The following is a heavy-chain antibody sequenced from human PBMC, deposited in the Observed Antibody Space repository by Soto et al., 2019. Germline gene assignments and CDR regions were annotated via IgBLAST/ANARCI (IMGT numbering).Heavy chain of an antibody. D-gene: IGHD6-13*01. V-gene: IGHV1-2*04. CDR3: AREAAAGTFWDY. Sequence: QVQLVQSGAEVKKPGASVKVSCKASGYTFTGYYMHWVRQAPGQGLEWMGWINPNSGGTNYAQKFQGWXXMXRXXSISTAYMELSRLRSDDTAVYYCAREAAAGTFWDYWGQGTLVTVSS. J-gene: IGHJ4*02. CDR1: GYTFTGYY. CDR2: INPNSGGT.